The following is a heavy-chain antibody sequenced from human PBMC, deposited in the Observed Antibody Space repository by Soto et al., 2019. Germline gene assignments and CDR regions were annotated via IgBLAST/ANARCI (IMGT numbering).Heavy chain of an antibody. CDR2: ISYDGSNK. V-gene: IGHV3-30-3*01. Sequence: ESGGGVVQPGRSLRLSCAASGFTFSSYAMHWVRQAPGKGLEWVAVISYDGSNKYYADSVKGRFTISRDNSKNTLYLQMNSLRAEDTAVYYCARAYEGDYFDYWGQGTLGTVSS. D-gene: IGHD3-16*01. CDR3: ARAYEGDYFDY. CDR1: GFTFSSYA. J-gene: IGHJ4*02.